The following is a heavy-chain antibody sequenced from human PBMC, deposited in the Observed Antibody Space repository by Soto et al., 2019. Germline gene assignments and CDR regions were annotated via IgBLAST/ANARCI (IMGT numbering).Heavy chain of an antibody. CDR3: ARSREFDY. CDR1: GGSVSSRFYY. CDR2: IYDSVTT. Sequence: SETLSLTCTVSGGSVSSRFYYYNWIRQPPGKGLEWIGYIYDSVTTNYNSSLESRLTISVDTSKNLFSLSLRSLTAADTAVYYCARSREFDYWSHGTLVTVSS. V-gene: IGHV4-61*01. J-gene: IGHJ4*01.